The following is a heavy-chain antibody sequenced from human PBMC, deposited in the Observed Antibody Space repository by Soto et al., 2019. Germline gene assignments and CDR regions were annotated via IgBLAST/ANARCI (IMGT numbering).Heavy chain of an antibody. J-gene: IGHJ4*02. CDR3: ASDHRDFWSWLDY. D-gene: IGHD3-3*01. Sequence: SETLSLTCAVSGGSISSSNWWSWVRQPPGKGLEWIGEIYHSGSTNYNPSLKSRVTISVDKSKNQFSLKLRSVTAEDTAVYSCASDHRDFWSWLDYWGQGTMVTVS. CDR1: GGSISSSNW. V-gene: IGHV4-4*02. CDR2: IYHSGST.